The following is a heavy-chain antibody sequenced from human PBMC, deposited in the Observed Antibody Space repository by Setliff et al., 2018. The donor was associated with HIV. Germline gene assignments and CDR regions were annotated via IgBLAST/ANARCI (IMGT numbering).Heavy chain of an antibody. V-gene: IGHV1-69*10. D-gene: IGHD6-25*01. Sequence: SVKVSCKASGGIGTYAISWVRQAPGQGLEWMGGSVPNYSVETQKFRDRVSIYVDQSRRTAYMELRNLRFDDTALYFCARGFDSGWDRVDKFDPWGQGTLVTVSS. CDR1: GGIGTYA. CDR2: SVPNYSVE. J-gene: IGHJ5*02. CDR3: ARGFDSGWDRVDKFDP.